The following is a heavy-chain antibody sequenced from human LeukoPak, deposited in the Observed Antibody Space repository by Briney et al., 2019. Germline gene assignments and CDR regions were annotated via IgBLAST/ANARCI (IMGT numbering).Heavy chain of an antibody. J-gene: IGHJ3*02. CDR2: IYYSGST. V-gene: IGHV4-59*01. CDR1: GGSISSYY. D-gene: IGHD3-9*01. CDR3: ARDPARYRAFDI. Sequence: SETLSLTCTVSGGSISSYYWSWIRQPPGKGLEWIGYIYYSGSTNYNPSLKSRVTISVDTSKNQFSLKLSSVTAADTAVYYCARDPARYRAFDIWGQGTMVTVSS.